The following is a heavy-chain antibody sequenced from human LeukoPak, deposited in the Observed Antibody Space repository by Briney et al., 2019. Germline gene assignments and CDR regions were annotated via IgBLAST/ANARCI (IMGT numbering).Heavy chain of an antibody. CDR2: IHYSGSN. V-gene: IGHV4-59*01. D-gene: IGHD2-2*01. CDR3: ARWYCSSNTCYHMDV. Sequence: SETLSLTCTVSGGSISSYYWSWIRQPPGKGLEWIGYIHYSGSNTYNPSLKSRVTTSVDTSNNQVSLKLSSVTAADTAVYYCARWYCSSNTCYHMDVWGKGTTVTVSS. J-gene: IGHJ6*03. CDR1: GGSISSYY.